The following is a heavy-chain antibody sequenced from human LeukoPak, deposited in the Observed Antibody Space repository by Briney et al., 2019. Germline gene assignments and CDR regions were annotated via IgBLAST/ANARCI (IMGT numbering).Heavy chain of an antibody. CDR1: GFTFSSYI. J-gene: IGHJ6*04. CDR2: ISSSSSTI. V-gene: IGHV3-48*01. CDR3: AELGITMIGGV. Sequence: GGSLRLSCAASGFTFSSYIMNWVRQAPGKGLDWVSYISSSSSTIYYADSVKGRFTISRDNAKNSLYLQMNSLRAEDTAVYYCAELGITMIGGVWGKGTTVTISS. D-gene: IGHD3-10*02.